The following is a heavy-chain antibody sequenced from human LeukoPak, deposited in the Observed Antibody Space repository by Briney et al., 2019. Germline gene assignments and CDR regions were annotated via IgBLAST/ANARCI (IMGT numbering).Heavy chain of an antibody. J-gene: IGHJ4*02. V-gene: IGHV4-34*01. CDR1: GGSFSGYY. Sequence: RSSETLSLTCAVYGGSFSGYYWSWIRQPPGKGLEWIGEINHSGSTNYNPSLKSRVTISVDTSKNQFSLKLSSVTAADTAVYYCARDGRHFDYWGQGTLVTVSS. CDR3: ARDGRHFDY. D-gene: IGHD6-25*01. CDR2: INHSGST.